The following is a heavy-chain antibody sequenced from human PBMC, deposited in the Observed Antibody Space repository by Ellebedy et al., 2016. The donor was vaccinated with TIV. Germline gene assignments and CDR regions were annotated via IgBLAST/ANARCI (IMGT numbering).Heavy chain of an antibody. CDR2: IYYTGST. Sequence: SETLSLXXAVSGGSISSSSYFWGWIRQPPGKGLEWIGIIYYTGSTYYSPSLQSRVTISIDSSRIHFSLNLSSVTAADTAIYYCARPLRSTVTTSIYFDYWGQGALVTVSS. V-gene: IGHV4-39*02. CDR1: GGSISSSSYF. CDR3: ARPLRSTVTTSIYFDY. D-gene: IGHD4-17*01. J-gene: IGHJ4*02.